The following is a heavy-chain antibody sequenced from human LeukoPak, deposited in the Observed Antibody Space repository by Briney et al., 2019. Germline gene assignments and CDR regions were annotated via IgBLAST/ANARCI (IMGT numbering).Heavy chain of an antibody. V-gene: IGHV4-39*01. J-gene: IGHJ4*02. CDR3: ARKGYYDSSGYLNY. CDR2: IYYSGST. CDR1: GGSISSSSYY. Sequence: SETLSLTCTVSGGSISSSSYYWGWVRQPPGKGLEWIGSIYYSGSTYYNPSLKSRVTISVDTSKNQFSLKLSSVTAADTAVYYCARKGYYDSSGYLNYWGQGTLVTVSS. D-gene: IGHD3-22*01.